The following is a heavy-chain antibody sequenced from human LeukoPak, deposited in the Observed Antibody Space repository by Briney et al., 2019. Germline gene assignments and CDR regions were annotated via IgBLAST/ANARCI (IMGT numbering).Heavy chain of an antibody. Sequence: GGSLRLSCAASGFTFSSYGMHWVRQAPGKGLEWVAVIWYDGSNKYYADSVKGRFTISRDNSKNTLYLQMNSLRAEDTAVYYCERETLYCSSTSCDLDYWGQGTLVTVSS. CDR1: GFTFSSYG. D-gene: IGHD2-2*01. CDR3: ERETLYCSSTSCDLDY. CDR2: IWYDGSNK. J-gene: IGHJ4*02. V-gene: IGHV3-33*01.